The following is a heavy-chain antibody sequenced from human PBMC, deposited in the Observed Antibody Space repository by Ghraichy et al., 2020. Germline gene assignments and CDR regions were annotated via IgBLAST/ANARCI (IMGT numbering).Heavy chain of an antibody. CDR2: IYSGGNT. J-gene: IGHJ4*02. V-gene: IGHV3-53*01. CDR3: ARGPYTSGWFFDY. D-gene: IGHD6-13*01. CDR1: GFTVSRNY. Sequence: GGSLRLSCAASGFTVSRNYMGWVRQAPEKGLEWVSLIYSGGNTYYADSVKGRFTLSRDNSKNTLYLQMNSLRAEDTAVYYRARGPYTSGWFFDYWGQGTLVTVSS.